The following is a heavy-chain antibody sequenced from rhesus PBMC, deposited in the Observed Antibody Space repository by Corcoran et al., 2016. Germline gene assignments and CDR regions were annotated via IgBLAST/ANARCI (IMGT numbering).Heavy chain of an antibody. CDR2: IIPLVVIT. D-gene: IGHD2-21*01. Sequence: QVQLVQSGAEVKKPGASVKVSCKASGFTFGSYAISWVRQAPVQGLEWMGVIIPLVVITNDAEKFQGRVTISADTSTSTAYMELSSLRSEDTAVYYCARGGDCTGSGCYVEWYFEFWGQGALVTVSS. J-gene: IGHJ1*01. CDR1: GFTFGSYA. CDR3: ARGGDCTGSGCYVEWYFEF. V-gene: IGHV1-198*02.